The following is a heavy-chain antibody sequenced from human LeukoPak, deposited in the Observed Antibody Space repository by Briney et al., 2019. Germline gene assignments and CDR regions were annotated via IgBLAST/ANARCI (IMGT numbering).Heavy chain of an antibody. CDR3: AKSESYRFDY. J-gene: IGHJ4*02. D-gene: IGHD1-26*01. V-gene: IGHV3-30*18. Sequence: GGSLRLSCAASGFTLSAYAMHWVRQAPGKGLEWVALISYDGSNKYYADFVKGRFTISRDNAKNSLYLQVNSLRDEDTAVYYCAKSESYRFDYWGQGTLVTVSS. CDR1: GFTLSAYA. CDR2: ISYDGSNK.